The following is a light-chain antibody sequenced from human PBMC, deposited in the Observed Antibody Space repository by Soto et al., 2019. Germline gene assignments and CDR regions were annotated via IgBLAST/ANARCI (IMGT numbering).Light chain of an antibody. Sequence: DIVLTQSPGTLSLSPGERATLSCRASQRVGSIYLAWYQQKPGQSPRLLIHGASNRASGIPDRFSGSGSGTDFTLAISRLEPEDVAVYYCQHYGSSPRTLGQGTKVEIK. CDR2: GAS. CDR3: QHYGSSPRT. V-gene: IGKV3-20*01. CDR1: QRVGSIY. J-gene: IGKJ1*01.